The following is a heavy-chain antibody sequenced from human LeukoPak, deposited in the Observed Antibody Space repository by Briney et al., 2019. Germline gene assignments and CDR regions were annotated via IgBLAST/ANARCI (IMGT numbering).Heavy chain of an antibody. CDR1: GFTFSSYS. J-gene: IGHJ4*02. CDR2: ISSSSSYI. CDR3: AREERCFDWLSYFDY. D-gene: IGHD3-9*01. Sequence: PGGSLRLSCAASGFTFSSYSMNWVRQAPGKGLEWVSSISSSSSYIYYADSVKGRFTISRDNAKNSLYLQMNSLRAEDTAVYYCAREERCFDWLSYFDYWGQGTLVTVSS. V-gene: IGHV3-21*01.